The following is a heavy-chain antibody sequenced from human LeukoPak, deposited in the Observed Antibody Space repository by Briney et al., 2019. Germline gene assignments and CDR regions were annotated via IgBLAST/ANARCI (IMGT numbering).Heavy chain of an antibody. Sequence: GGSLRLSCAASGFTFSGYWMHWVRQAPGKGLVWVSRINSDGSSTTYADSVKGRFTISRDDRKSTLYLQVNSLRAEDTAVYYCARDHYYGLDVWGQGTTVTVSS. CDR2: INSDGSST. CDR1: GFTFSGYW. CDR3: ARDHYYGLDV. V-gene: IGHV3-74*01. J-gene: IGHJ6*02.